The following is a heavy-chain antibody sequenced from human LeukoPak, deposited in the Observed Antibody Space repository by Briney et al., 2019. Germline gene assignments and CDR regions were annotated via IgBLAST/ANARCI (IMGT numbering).Heavy chain of an antibody. Sequence: GGSLRLSCAASGFTFTTYAMSWVRQTPGKGLEWVSTVSSSGGSTYYAVSVKGRFPISRDNSKNTLYLQMNSLRAEDTTVYYCAKLRGSGAWPNYYFDYWGQGTLVTVSS. CDR1: GFTFTTYA. D-gene: IGHD2-21*02. CDR3: AKLRGSGAWPNYYFDY. J-gene: IGHJ4*02. V-gene: IGHV3-23*01. CDR2: VSSSGGST.